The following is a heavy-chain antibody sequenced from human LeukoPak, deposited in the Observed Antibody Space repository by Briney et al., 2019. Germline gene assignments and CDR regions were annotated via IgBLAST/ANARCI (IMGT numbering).Heavy chain of an antibody. D-gene: IGHD1-14*01. CDR1: GYTFTGYY. J-gene: IGHJ6*02. V-gene: IGHV1-2*02. CDR3: ARDRAITSIGSYYYYGMDV. CDR2: INPNSGGT. Sequence: ASVKVSCKASGYTFTGYYMHWVRQAPGQGLEWMGWINPNSGGTNYAQKFQGRVTMTRDTSTSTAYMELSRLRSDDTAVYYCARDRAITSIGSYYYYGMDVWGQGTTVTVSS.